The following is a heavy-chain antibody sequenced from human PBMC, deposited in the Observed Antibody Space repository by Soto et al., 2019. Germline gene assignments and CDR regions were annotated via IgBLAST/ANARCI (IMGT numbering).Heavy chain of an antibody. Sequence: GGSLRLSCPASGLTFSSYAMSWVREAPGKGLEWVSASSGSGGSTYYANSVKGRFTISRDNSKNTLYLQMNSLRAEYTAVYYCAKDRDLEGPNWFDLWGQGTLVTVSS. CDR3: AKDRDLEGPNWFDL. V-gene: IGHV3-23*01. J-gene: IGHJ5*02. CDR2: SSGSGGST. D-gene: IGHD1-1*01. CDR1: GLTFSSYA.